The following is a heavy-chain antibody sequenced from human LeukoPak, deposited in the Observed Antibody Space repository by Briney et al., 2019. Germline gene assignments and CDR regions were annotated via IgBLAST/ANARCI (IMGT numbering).Heavy chain of an antibody. CDR2: IYYSGST. V-gene: IGHV4-39*01. J-gene: IGHJ4*02. CDR1: GRSISSSSYY. Sequence: PSETLSLTCTVSGRSISSSSYYWGWIRQPPGKGLEWIGSIYYSGSTYYNPSLKSRVTISVDTSKNQFSLKLSSVTAADTAVYYCARHIKWELGEFDYWGQGTLVTVSS. D-gene: IGHD1-26*01. CDR3: ARHIKWELGEFDY.